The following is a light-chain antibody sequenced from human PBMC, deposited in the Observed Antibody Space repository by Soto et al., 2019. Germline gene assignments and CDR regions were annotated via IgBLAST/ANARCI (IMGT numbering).Light chain of an antibody. CDR1: SSDVGGYNY. Sequence: QSVLTQPASVSGSPGQSITISCTGTSSDVGGYNYVSWYQQHPGKAPKLMIYDVSNRPSGVSNRFSGSKSGNTASLTISGLQAEDEVDYYCSSYTSSSKVFGTGTKETVL. J-gene: IGLJ1*01. V-gene: IGLV2-14*01. CDR2: DVS. CDR3: SSYTSSSKV.